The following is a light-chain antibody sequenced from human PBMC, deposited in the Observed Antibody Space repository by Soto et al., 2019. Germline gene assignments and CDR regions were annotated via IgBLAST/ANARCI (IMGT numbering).Light chain of an antibody. J-gene: IGKJ5*01. CDR2: AAS. V-gene: IGKV1-39*01. CDR1: HNINTY. Sequence: DIQMTQSPSSLSASVGDGVVITFRASHNINTYLNWYQQRPGKAPRLLIYAASSVQGGVPSRFSGSGSGTDFTLTISSLQPEDFATYYCQLSDSSLTFGQGTRLEIK. CDR3: QLSDSSLT.